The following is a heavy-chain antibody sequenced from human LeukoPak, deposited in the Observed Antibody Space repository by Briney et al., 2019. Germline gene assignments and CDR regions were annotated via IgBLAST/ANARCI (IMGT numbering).Heavy chain of an antibody. V-gene: IGHV3-7*01. D-gene: IGHD7-27*01. CDR3: ARDSDLGY. J-gene: IGHJ4*02. CDR2: IREDGSEK. CDR1: GFTFSSSW. Sequence: GGSLRLSCAVSGFTFSSSWMHWVRQAPGKGLEWVANIREDGSEKYYVESVKGRFTISRDNAKSSVFLQMNSLRAEDTAVYYCARDSDLGYWGQGTLVTVSS.